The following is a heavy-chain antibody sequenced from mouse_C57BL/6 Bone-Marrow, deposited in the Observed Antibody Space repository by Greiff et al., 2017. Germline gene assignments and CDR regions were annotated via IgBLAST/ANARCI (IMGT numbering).Heavy chain of an antibody. D-gene: IGHD1-1*01. Sequence: EVKVVESGGDLVKPGGSLKLSCAASGFTFSSYGMSWVRQTPDKRLEWVATISSGGSYTYYPDSVKGRFTTSRDNAKNTLYLQMSSLKSEDTAMYYCARRGVVATPYWYFDVWGTGTTVTVSS. CDR2: ISSGGSYT. V-gene: IGHV5-6*02. J-gene: IGHJ1*03. CDR3: ARRGVVATPYWYFDV. CDR1: GFTFSSYG.